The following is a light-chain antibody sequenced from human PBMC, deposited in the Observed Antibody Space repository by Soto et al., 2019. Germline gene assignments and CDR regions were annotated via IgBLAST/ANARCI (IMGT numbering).Light chain of an antibody. V-gene: IGKV1-5*01. CDR2: DAS. Sequence: DIQMTQSPSTLSASVGDRVTITCRASQSISSWLAWYQQKPGKAPKLLIYDASSLESGVPSRFSGSGSGTDFTLTISSLQPEDFATYYCQQSYSTPVFGQGTRLE. CDR3: QQSYSTPV. J-gene: IGKJ5*01. CDR1: QSISSW.